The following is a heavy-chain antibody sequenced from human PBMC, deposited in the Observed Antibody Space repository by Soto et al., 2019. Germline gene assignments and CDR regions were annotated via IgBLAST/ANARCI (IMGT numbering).Heavy chain of an antibody. CDR3: AREVNVVALSDAFDI. CDR2: ISNRGTP. V-gene: IGHV4-30-4*01. D-gene: IGHD2-8*01. CDR1: GDSISRDNYF. Sequence: QVQLQESGPGLVKPSQTLSLICTVSGDSISRDNYFWIWIRQPPGQGLEWIAYISNRGTPYYNPSLKSRVTISPDTSKHRFSLAMYSVTAADTAVYYCAREVNVVALSDAFDIWGQGTMVTASS. J-gene: IGHJ3*02.